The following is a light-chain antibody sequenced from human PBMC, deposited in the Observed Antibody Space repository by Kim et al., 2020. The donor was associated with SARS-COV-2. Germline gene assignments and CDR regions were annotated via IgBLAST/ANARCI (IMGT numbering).Light chain of an antibody. J-gene: IGKJ4*01. CDR2: GAS. CDR1: QSVSSSY. CDR3: QQYGSSPLT. V-gene: IGKV3-20*01. Sequence: LSPGERATLSCRASQSVSSSYLAWYQQKPGQAPRLLIYGASSRATGIPDSFSGSGSGTDFTLTISRLEPEDFAVYYCQQYGSSPLTFGGGTKVEI.